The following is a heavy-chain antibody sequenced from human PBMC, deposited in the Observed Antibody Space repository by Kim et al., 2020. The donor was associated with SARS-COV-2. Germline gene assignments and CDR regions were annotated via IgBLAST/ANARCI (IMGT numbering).Heavy chain of an antibody. Sequence: SETLSLTCAVSGGSISSSNWWSWVRQPPGKGLEWIGEIYHSGSTNYNPSLKSRVTISVDKSKNQFSLKLSSVTAADTAVYYCARGADYYGSGSYYNFDYWGQGTLVTVSS. D-gene: IGHD3-10*01. J-gene: IGHJ4*02. CDR2: IYHSGST. CDR1: GGSISSSNW. CDR3: ARGADYYGSGSYYNFDY. V-gene: IGHV4-4*02.